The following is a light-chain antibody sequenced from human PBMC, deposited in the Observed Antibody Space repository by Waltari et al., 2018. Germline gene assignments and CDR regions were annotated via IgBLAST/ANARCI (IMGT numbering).Light chain of an antibody. CDR3: QHRRG. CDR2: DAS. V-gene: IGKV3-11*01. J-gene: IGKJ2*01. CDR1: QSVSRY. Sequence: EIVLTQSPATLSLSPGERATLSCRASQSVSRYLAWYQQKPGQAPRLLINDASNRATGIPARFSGSGSGTDFTLTISSLEPEDFAVYYCQHRRGFGQGTQLDVK.